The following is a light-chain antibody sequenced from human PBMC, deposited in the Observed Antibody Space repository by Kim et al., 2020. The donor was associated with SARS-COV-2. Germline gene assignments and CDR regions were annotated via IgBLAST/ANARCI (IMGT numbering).Light chain of an antibody. CDR3: QQFGSSPLYS. J-gene: IGKJ2*03. CDR1: QSIGNKP. CDR2: RAS. Sequence: EVVLTHSPDTLSLSPGESATPSCRASQSIGNKPLAGYQQKPGQAPRLLIYRASNRAAGIPDRFSGTGSGTDFTLTINRLEPEDFAVYYCQQFGSSPLYSFGQGTKLEI. V-gene: IGKV3-20*01.